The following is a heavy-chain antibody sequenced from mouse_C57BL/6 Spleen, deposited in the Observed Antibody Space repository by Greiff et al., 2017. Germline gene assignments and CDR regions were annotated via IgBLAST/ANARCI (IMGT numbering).Heavy chain of an antibody. J-gene: IGHJ4*01. CDR1: GFSLTSYG. CDR2: IWRGGST. Sequence: QVQLQQSGPGLVQPSQSLSITCTVSGFSLTSYGVHWVRQSPGKGLEWLGVIWRGGSTDYNAAFMSRLSITKHNSKSQVFFKMNLLQADDTAIYSCANLYYSNYEVDYWCQGTSVTVSS. CDR3: ANLYYSNYEVDY. D-gene: IGHD2-5*01. V-gene: IGHV2-5*01.